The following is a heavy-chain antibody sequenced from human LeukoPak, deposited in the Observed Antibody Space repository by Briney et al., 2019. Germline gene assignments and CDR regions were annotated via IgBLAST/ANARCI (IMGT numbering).Heavy chain of an antibody. Sequence: PGGSLRLSCAASGFTFDDYAMHWVRQAPGKGLEWVSGISGSGGSTYYADSVKGRFTISRDNSKNTLYLQMNSLRAEDTAVYYCAKDFGLVARPDWGQGTLVTVSS. CDR3: AKDFGLVARPD. J-gene: IGHJ4*02. CDR1: GFTFDDYA. D-gene: IGHD2-8*02. CDR2: ISGSGGST. V-gene: IGHV3-23*01.